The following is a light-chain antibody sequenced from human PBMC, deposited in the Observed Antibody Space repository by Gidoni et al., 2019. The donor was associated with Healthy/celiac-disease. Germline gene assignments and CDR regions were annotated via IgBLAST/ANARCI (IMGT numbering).Light chain of an antibody. CDR3: QSYDSSLSGSV. V-gene: IGLV1-40*01. CDR2: GNS. CDR1: SSNSGAGYD. J-gene: IGLJ2*01. Sequence: QSVLTQPPSVSGAPGQSVTSSCTGSSSNSGAGYDVHWYQQLPGTAPKLLICGNSNRPSGVPDRFSGSKSGTSASLAITGLQAEDEADYYCQSYDSSLSGSVFGGGTKLTVL.